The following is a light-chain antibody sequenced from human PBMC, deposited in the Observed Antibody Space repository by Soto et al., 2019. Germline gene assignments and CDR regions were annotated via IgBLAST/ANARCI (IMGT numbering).Light chain of an antibody. CDR2: GAS. CDR3: LQYYSYPRT. Sequence: IQMTQSPSSLSASIGDRVTITCRASQTIRNNLAWYQQKPGKAPKLLIYGASTLQSGIPARFSGSGSGTEFTLTINSLQPEDFATYYCLQYYSYPRTFGQGTKVEIK. V-gene: IGKV1-6*02. J-gene: IGKJ1*01. CDR1: QTIRNN.